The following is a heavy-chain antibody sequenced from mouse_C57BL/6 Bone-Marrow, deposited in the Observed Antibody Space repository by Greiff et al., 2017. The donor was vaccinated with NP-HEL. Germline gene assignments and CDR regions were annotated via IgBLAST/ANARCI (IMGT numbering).Heavy chain of an antibody. D-gene: IGHD2-12*01. V-gene: IGHV5-17*01. CDR2: ISSGSSTI. CDR1: GFTFSDYG. J-gene: IGHJ4*01. Sequence: VQLKESGGGLVKPGASLKLSCAASGFTFSDYGMHWVRQAPEKGLEWVAYISSGSSTIYYAATVKGRFTISRDNAKNTLFLQMTSLRSEDTAMYYCARRYRGLYYYAMDFWGQGTSVTVSS. CDR3: ARRYRGLYYYAMDF.